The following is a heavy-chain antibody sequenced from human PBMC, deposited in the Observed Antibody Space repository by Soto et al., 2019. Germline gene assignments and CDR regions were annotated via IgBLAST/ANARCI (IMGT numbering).Heavy chain of an antibody. CDR2: IFHSGNS. CDR3: AREDDGMDV. J-gene: IGHJ6*02. Sequence: SETLSLTCAVSVSSMSGFYWGWVRQPPGKGLEWIGSIFHSGNSYYNPSLKSRVILSVDTSKNQFSLNLTAAIAADTAVYYCAREDDGMDVWGQGTPVTVSS. V-gene: IGHV4-38-2*02. CDR1: VSSMSGFY.